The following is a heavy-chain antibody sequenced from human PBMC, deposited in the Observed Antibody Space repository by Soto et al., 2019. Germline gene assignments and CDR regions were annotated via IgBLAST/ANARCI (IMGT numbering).Heavy chain of an antibody. CDR2: IIPIFGTA. J-gene: IGHJ6*02. CDR1: GGTFSSYA. D-gene: IGHD5-18*01. CDR3: ARDLRYSYGSYYYGIDV. V-gene: IGHV1-69*01. Sequence: QVQLVQSGAEVKKPGSSVKVSCKASGGTFSSYAISWVRQAPGQGLEWMGGIIPIFGTANYAQKFQGRVTITADESTSTAYMELSSLRSEDTAVYYCARDLRYSYGSYYYGIDVWGQGTTVTVSS.